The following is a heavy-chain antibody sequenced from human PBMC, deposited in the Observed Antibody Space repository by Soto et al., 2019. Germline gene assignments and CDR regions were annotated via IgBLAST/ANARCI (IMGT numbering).Heavy chain of an antibody. V-gene: IGHV3-33*01. CDR2: IWHDENNK. D-gene: IGHD1-26*01. CDR1: GFTFSNYG. J-gene: IGHJ6*02. CDR3: ASDLVGASDSYGLDV. Sequence: QVQLVESGGGVVQPGRSLRHSCAASGFTFSNYGMHWVRQAPGKGLEWVAIIWHDENNKYYADSVRGRFIISRDNSKNRLYLQMNSLRAEDTAVYYCASDLVGASDSYGLDVWGQGTPVTVSS.